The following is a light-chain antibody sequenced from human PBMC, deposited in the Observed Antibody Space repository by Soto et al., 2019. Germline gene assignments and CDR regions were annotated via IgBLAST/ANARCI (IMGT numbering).Light chain of an antibody. CDR1: QSVLYSSNNKNY. CDR2: WAS. Sequence: MDERRESLEVSSRGTASINRKTSQSVLYSSNNKNYLAWYQQKPGQPPTLLITWASTRESGVPDRFSGSGYATDFILLSSRLQREDVAAYYCPHYDATPSTFGGGTKVDIK. V-gene: IGKV4-1*01. J-gene: IGKJ4*01. CDR3: PHYDATPST.